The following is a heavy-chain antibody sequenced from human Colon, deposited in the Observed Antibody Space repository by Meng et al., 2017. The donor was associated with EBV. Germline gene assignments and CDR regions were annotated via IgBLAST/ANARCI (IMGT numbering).Heavy chain of an antibody. V-gene: IGHV4-39*01. D-gene: IGHD7-27*01. J-gene: IGHJ2*01. CDR1: GGSISSSSYY. CDR2: IYYSGST. CDR3: AGPLGILGIVDL. Sequence: QRPLRGSGPGLVKPSETRSLTCTVSGGSISSSSYYWGWIRQPPGKGLEWIGSIYYSGSTYYNPSLKSRVTISVDTSKNQFSLKLSSVTAADTAVYYCAGPLGILGIVDLWGRGTLVTVSS.